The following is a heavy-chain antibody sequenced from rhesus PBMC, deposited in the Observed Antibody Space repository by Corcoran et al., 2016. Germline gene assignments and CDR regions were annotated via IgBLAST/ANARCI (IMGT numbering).Heavy chain of an antibody. V-gene: IGHV4-93*01. J-gene: IGHJ4*01. CDR1: GASISSGNW. CDR3: SSGTLGTVPFTS. CDR2: IFGSDGTT. D-gene: IGHD5-24*01. Sequence: QVQLQESGPALVKPSETLSLACAVSGASISSGNWWSWIRPSPGKGPELMRGIFGSDGTTASNPALKRRVTIAKDTSKNQFSLKLTSMTAADTAVYCASSGTLGTVPFTSWVQGLLVTVSS.